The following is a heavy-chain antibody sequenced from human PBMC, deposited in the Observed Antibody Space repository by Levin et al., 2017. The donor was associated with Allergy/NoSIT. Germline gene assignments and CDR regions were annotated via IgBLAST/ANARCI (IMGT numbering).Heavy chain of an antibody. J-gene: IGHJ4*02. D-gene: IGHD4-17*01. CDR3: ARNDYGDYVQNFDY. CDR2: VNCSSGDT. CDR1: GYTFTDHY. V-gene: IGHV1-2*02. Sequence: ASVKVSCEAAGYTFTDHYMHWVRQAPGQGLEWMGWVNCSSGDTHYAQKFQDRVTMTRDTSITTAYIEVSSLRFDDTALYFCARNDYGDYVQNFDYWGQGTLVTVSS.